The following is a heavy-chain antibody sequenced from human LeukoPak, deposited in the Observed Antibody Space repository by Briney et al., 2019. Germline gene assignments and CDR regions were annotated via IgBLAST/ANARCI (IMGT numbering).Heavy chain of an antibody. CDR3: ARVGDLFGAHRVRGLPPDYYYMDV. D-gene: IGHD3-10*01. CDR2: INHSGSS. CDR1: GGSITDYF. Sequence: SETLSLTCALSGGSITDYFYNWVRQPPGKGPEWIGEINHSGSSTYNPSLKSRVIISLDTSKNQFSLKLSSVTAADTAVYYCARVGDLFGAHRVRGLPPDYYYMDVWGKGTTVTVSS. J-gene: IGHJ6*03. V-gene: IGHV4-34*01.